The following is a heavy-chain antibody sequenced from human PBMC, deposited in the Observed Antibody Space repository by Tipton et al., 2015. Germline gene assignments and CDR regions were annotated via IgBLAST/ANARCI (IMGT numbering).Heavy chain of an antibody. CDR3: ARVVVTASYYFDY. J-gene: IGHJ4*02. Sequence: VQLVQSGGGLIQRGGSLRLSCAASGFTVRSNYMSWVRQAPGKGLEWVSVIYSGGSTYYADSVKGRFTISRDNSKNTLYLQMNSLRAEDTAVYYCARVVVTASYYFDYWGQGILVTVSS. D-gene: IGHD2-21*02. CDR2: IYSGGST. V-gene: IGHV3-53*01. CDR1: GFTVRSNY.